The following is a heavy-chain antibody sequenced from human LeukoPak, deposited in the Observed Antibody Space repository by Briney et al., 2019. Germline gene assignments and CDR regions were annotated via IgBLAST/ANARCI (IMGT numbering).Heavy chain of an antibody. CDR3: ASPGGNYALLGFGY. CDR2: IDSDGSST. J-gene: IGHJ4*02. V-gene: IGHV3-74*01. D-gene: IGHD4-11*01. CDR1: GFTFSSYW. Sequence: GGSLRLSCAASGFTFSSYWMHWVRRAPGKGLVWVSRIDSDGSSTSYADSVKGRFTISRDNARNTLYLQMNSLRAEDTAVYYCASPGGNYALLGFGYWGQGTLVTVSS.